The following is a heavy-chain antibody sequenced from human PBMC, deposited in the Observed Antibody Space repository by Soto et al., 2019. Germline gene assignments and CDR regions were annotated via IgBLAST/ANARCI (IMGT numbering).Heavy chain of an antibody. J-gene: IGHJ5*02. CDR2: MNPNSGNT. CDR3: ARVGRYYDSSGYYYWFDP. CDR1: GYTFTSYD. D-gene: IGHD3-22*01. Sequence: QVQLVQSGAEVKKPGASVKVSCKASGYTFTSYDINWVRQTTGQGLEWMGWMNPNSGNTGYAQKFQGRVTMTRNTSISTAYMELSSLRSEDTAVYYCARVGRYYDSSGYYYWFDPWGQGTLVTVSS. V-gene: IGHV1-8*01.